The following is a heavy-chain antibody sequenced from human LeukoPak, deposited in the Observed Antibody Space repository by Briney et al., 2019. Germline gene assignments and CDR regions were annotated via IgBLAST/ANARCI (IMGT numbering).Heavy chain of an antibody. CDR1: GFTVSSNY. D-gene: IGHD2-15*01. Sequence: GGSLRLSCAASGFTVSSNYMSWVRQAPGEGLEWVSVIYRGGSTYYADSVKGRFTISRDNSKNTLYLQMNSLRAEDTAVYYCARECSGGSCYSDAFDIWGQGTMVTVSS. V-gene: IGHV3-66*01. J-gene: IGHJ3*02. CDR2: IYRGGST. CDR3: ARECSGGSCYSDAFDI.